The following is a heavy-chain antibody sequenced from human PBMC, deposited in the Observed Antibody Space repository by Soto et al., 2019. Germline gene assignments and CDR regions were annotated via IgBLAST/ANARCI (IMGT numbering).Heavy chain of an antibody. D-gene: IGHD6-13*01. CDR1: GFSFSSYA. J-gene: IGHJ4*02. Sequence: VGCLGLSCAASGFSFSSYAMSWVRQAPGKGLEWVSAISGSGGSTYYADSVKGRFTISRDNSKNTLYLQMNSLRAEDTAVYYCAKEAGSWYLSHFDYWGQGTLVTVSS. CDR3: AKEAGSWYLSHFDY. CDR2: ISGSGGST. V-gene: IGHV3-23*01.